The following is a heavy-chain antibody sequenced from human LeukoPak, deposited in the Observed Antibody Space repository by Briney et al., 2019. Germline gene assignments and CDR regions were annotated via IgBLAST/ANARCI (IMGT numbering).Heavy chain of an antibody. CDR1: GGSISNYY. D-gene: IGHD5-24*01. V-gene: IGHV4-59*01. CDR2: IYYTGNT. Sequence: TSETLSLTCSVSGGSISNYYWSWIRQPPGKGLEWIGYIYYTGNTNYNPSLKSRVTISVDTSKNQFSLKLSSVTAADTAVYYCARDRLQLQSWGQGTLVTVSS. CDR3: ARDRLQLQS. J-gene: IGHJ5*02.